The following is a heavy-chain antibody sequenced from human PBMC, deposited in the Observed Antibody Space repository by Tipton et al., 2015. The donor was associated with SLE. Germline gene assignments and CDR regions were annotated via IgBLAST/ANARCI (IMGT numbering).Heavy chain of an antibody. D-gene: IGHD3-9*01. V-gene: IGHV4-61*02. CDR3: ARAGILTGYYPYFDY. Sequence: TLSLTCTVSGGSISSGSYYWSWIRQPAGKGLEWIGRIYTSGSTYYNPSLKSRVTISVDTSKNQFSLKLSSVTAADTAVYYCARAGILTGYYPYFDYWGQGTLVTVSS. CDR1: GGSISSGSYY. CDR2: IYTSGST. J-gene: IGHJ4*02.